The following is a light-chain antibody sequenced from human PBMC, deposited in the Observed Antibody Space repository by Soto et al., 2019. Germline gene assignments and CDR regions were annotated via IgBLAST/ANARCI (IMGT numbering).Light chain of an antibody. CDR3: QVWDTRSEHYV. CDR2: DDS. Sequence: SYKLTQSPSVSVAPGQTVSITCGGSSIGSKSVHWYQQKPGQAPVLVVYDDSDRRSGIPERFSGSNSGNTATLTITRVEAGDEADYHCQVWDTRSEHYVFGAGTKVTVL. CDR1: SIGSKS. J-gene: IGLJ1*01. V-gene: IGLV3-21*02.